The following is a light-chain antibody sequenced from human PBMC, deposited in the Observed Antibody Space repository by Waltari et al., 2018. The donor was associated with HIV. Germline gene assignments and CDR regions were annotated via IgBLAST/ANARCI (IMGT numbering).Light chain of an antibody. J-gene: IGKJ2*01. Sequence: IVLTQSPGTLSLSPGERATLSCRASQSVSNNYLAWYQQKPGQAPRLLIYVTSRRATGIPDRFSGSGSGTDFTLTISRLEPEDLAVYYCQQYGNSPYTFGQGTKLEIK. CDR3: QQYGNSPYT. CDR2: VTS. V-gene: IGKV3-20*01. CDR1: QSVSNNY.